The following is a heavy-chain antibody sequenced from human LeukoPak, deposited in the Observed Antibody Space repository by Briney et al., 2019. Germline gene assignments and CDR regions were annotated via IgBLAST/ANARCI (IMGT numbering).Heavy chain of an antibody. CDR1: GFTFSRYW. V-gene: IGHV3-74*01. J-gene: IGHJ4*02. CDR2: INSDGSST. D-gene: IGHD3-22*01. Sequence: GGSLRLSCAPSGFTFSRYWMHWVRQAPGKGLVWVSRINSDGSSTSYAGSVKGRFTLSRPNAKNTLYLQMISLRDEDTAVSYCARAYSDSSGYYPPYFDYWGQGPLVTVSP. CDR3: ARAYSDSSGYYPPYFDY.